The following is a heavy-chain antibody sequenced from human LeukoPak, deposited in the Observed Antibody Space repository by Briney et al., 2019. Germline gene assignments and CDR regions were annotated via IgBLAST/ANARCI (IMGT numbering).Heavy chain of an antibody. CDR1: GYSISSGYY. V-gene: IGHV4-38-2*02. Sequence: SETLSLTCTVSGYSISSGYYWGWIRQPPGKGLEWIGSIYHSGSTYYNPSLKGRVTISVDASKNQFSLKLSSVTAADTAVYYCARVAVAGNGGYWGQGTLVTVSS. CDR2: IYHSGST. D-gene: IGHD6-19*01. CDR3: ARVAVAGNGGY. J-gene: IGHJ4*02.